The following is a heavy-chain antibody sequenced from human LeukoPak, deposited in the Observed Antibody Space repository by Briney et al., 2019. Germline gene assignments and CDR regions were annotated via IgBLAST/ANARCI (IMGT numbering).Heavy chain of an antibody. CDR2: IYYSGSS. Sequence: QTLSLASTVAGGCIGSGAYYWSWIRQHPEKGLEWIGYIYYSGSSYYNPSLKSRVAISLDTSKNQFSLKLSSVTAADTAVYYCARVGTYQFDYWGQGTLVTVSS. CDR3: ARVGTYQFDY. J-gene: IGHJ4*02. V-gene: IGHV4-31*03. CDR1: GGCIGSGAYY. D-gene: IGHD1-1*01.